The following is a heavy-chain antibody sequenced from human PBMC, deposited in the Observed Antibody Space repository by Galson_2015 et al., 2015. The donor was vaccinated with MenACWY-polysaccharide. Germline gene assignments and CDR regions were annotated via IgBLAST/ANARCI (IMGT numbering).Heavy chain of an antibody. CDR1: GFIFSSYS. Sequence: SLRLSCAASGFIFSSYSLNWVRQAPGKGLEWVAFISSSSSYTYYADPVKGRFTISRDNAKNSLYLQMNSLRAEDTAVYYCARDALHCSGSNCYFDYWGQGTLATVSS. CDR3: ARDALHCSGSNCYFDY. J-gene: IGHJ4*02. CDR2: ISSSSSYT. D-gene: IGHD2-15*01. V-gene: IGHV3-21*01.